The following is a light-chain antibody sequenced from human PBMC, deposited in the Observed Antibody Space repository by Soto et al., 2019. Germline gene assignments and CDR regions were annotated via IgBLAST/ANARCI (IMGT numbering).Light chain of an antibody. CDR2: DDG. CDR1: NIGSKS. V-gene: IGLV3-21*02. CDR3: QVWDSTNDHVL. J-gene: IGLJ2*01. Sequence: SYELTQPPSVSVAPGQTARITCGGNNIGSKSVHWYQQKPGQAPVLVVYDDGDRPSGIPARFSGSNSGNTATLTISRVEAGDEADYYCQVWDSTNDHVLFGGGTKVTVL.